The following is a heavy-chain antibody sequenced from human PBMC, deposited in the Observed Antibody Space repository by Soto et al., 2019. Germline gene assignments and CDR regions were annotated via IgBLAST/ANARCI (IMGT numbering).Heavy chain of an antibody. CDR3: ARGHSTDCSNGVCSFFYNHEMDV. CDR2: INPKSGGT. J-gene: IGHJ6*02. D-gene: IGHD2-8*01. V-gene: IGHV1-2*05. CDR1: GYSFTDYH. Sequence: QVQLVQSGAEVKKPGASVRVSCKASGYSFTDYHIHWVRQAPGQGLEWLGRINPKSGGTSTAQKFQGRVTMTRDRSSSTVYIEFTTMRSDDTDVYFCARGHSTDCSNGVCSFFYNHEMDVWGQGTTVTVSS.